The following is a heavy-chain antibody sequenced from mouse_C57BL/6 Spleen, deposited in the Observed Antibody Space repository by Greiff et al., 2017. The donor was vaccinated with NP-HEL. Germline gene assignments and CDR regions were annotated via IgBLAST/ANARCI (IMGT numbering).Heavy chain of an antibody. CDR1: GFTFSDYG. CDR2: ISSGSSTI. D-gene: IGHD3-3*01. CDR3: ARRDWPGFAY. V-gene: IGHV5-17*01. J-gene: IGHJ3*01. Sequence: DVKLVESGGGLVKPGGSLKLSCAASGFTFSDYGMHWVRQAPEKGLEWVAYISSGSSTIYYADTVKGRFTISRDNAKNTLFLQMTSLRSEDTAMYYCARRDWPGFAYWGQGTLVTVSA.